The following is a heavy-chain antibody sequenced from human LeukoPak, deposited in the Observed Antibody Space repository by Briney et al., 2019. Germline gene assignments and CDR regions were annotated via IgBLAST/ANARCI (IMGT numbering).Heavy chain of an antibody. V-gene: IGHV3-11*01. CDR1: GFTFSDYY. J-gene: IGHJ4*02. Sequence: PGGSLRLSCAASGFTFSDYYMSWIRQAPGKGLEWVSYISSSGSTIYYADSVKGRFTISRDNAKNSLYLQMNSLRAEDTAVNYCAPIAAAATTQDYWGQGTLVTVSS. CDR3: APIAAAATTQDY. D-gene: IGHD6-13*01. CDR2: ISSSGSTI.